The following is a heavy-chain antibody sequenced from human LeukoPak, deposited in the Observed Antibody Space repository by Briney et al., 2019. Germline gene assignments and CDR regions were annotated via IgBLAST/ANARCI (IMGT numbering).Heavy chain of an antibody. D-gene: IGHD3-10*01. CDR2: ISWNSGNI. J-gene: IGHJ4*02. CDR3: AKDGVYGSGSYLGNPDY. V-gene: IGHV3-9*01. Sequence: QPGRSLRLSCAASGFTFDDYAMHWVRQAPGKGLEWVSGISWNSGNIGYADSVKGRFTISRDNAKNSLYLQMNSLRAEDTALYYCAKDGVYGSGSYLGNPDYWGQGTLVTVSS. CDR1: GFTFDDYA.